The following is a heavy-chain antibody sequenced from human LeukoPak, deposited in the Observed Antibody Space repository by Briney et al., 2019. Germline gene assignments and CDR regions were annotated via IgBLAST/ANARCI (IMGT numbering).Heavy chain of an antibody. J-gene: IGHJ4*02. Sequence: GGSLRLSCAASGFTFSNYWMTWDRQAPGKGLEWVATIKQDGGQKYYVDSVKGRFTVSRDNARNSLDLQVNRLRAEDTAVYYCTKGGRSSSWCWPYWGRGTLVTVSS. CDR1: GFTFSNYW. CDR2: IKQDGGQK. V-gene: IGHV3-7*01. CDR3: TKGGRSSSWCWPY. D-gene: IGHD6-13*01.